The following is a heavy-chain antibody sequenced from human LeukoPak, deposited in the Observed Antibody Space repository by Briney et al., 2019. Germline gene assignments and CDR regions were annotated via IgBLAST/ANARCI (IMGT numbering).Heavy chain of an antibody. V-gene: IGHV3-30-3*01. CDR1: GFTFSSHA. D-gene: IGHD6-19*01. CDR2: ISHDGSES. J-gene: IGHJ5*02. Sequence: GGSLRLSCAASGFTFSSHAMVWVRQAPGKGLEWVSFISHDGSESFHTESVKGRFTISRDNFKNTVDLQVSGLKEEDTAVYYCARGTAQWLVSFGFDPWGQGTLVTVSS. CDR3: ARGTAQWLVSFGFDP.